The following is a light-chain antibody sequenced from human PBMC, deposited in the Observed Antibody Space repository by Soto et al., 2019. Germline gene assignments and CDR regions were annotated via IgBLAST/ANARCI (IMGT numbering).Light chain of an antibody. Sequence: EVVMTQSPATLSLSPGERATLSCRASQSVNSNYLAWYQQKPGQAPRLLIFGASTRATGISDRFRGSGSGTDFTLTINRLEPEDFAVYYCQQYGRTFGQGTKLEIK. CDR2: GAS. V-gene: IGKV3-20*01. CDR1: QSVNSNY. CDR3: QQYGRT. J-gene: IGKJ2*01.